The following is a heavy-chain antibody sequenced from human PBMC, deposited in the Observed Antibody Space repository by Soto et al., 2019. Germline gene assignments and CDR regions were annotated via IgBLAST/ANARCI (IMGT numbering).Heavy chain of an antibody. CDR1: GGSISSYY. D-gene: IGHD6-6*01. CDR2: IYYSGST. Sequence: SETLSLTCSVSGGSISSYYWSWIRQPPGKGLEWIGYIYYSGSTNYNPSLKSRVTISVDTSKNQFSLKLSSVTAADTAVYYCARQGSSVGYYYHYYMDVWGKETTVTVSS. CDR3: ARQGSSVGYYYHYYMDV. V-gene: IGHV4-59*08. J-gene: IGHJ6*03.